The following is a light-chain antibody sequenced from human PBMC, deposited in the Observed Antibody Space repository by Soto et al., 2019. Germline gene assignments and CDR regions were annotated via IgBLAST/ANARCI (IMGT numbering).Light chain of an antibody. J-gene: IGKJ3*01. CDR2: AAS. CDR1: QDISNY. V-gene: IGKV1-27*01. Sequence: DIQMTQSPSSLSASIGDRVTITCRASQDISNYLAWYQQRPGQIPELLIYAASTLQSGVPSRFSGSGSGTDFTLTISSLQPEDVATDYCQKYNSAPRTFGPGTKVDLK. CDR3: QKYNSAPRT.